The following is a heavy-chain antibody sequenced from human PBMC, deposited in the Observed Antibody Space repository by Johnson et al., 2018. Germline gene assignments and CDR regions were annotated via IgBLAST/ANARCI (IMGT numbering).Heavy chain of an antibody. CDR3: ARAKGAAYYHFMDV. CDR2: INSDGSST. CDR1: GFTFSSYW. J-gene: IGHJ6*03. D-gene: IGHD1-26*01. V-gene: IGHV3-74*02. Sequence: VQLVESGGGVVQPGRSLRLSCAASGFTFSSYWMHWVRQAPGKGLVWVSRINSDGSSTSYADSVKGRFIISRDNSKNTLYLQMNSLRADDTAGYYCARAKGAAYYHFMDVWGKGTTVTVSS.